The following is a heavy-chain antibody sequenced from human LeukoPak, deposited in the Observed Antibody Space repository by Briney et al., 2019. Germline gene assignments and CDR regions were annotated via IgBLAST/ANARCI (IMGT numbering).Heavy chain of an antibody. CDR2: ISYDGTNK. Sequence: GGALRLSCAASGFTFSSYDMHWVRQAPGKGLEWVAVISYDGTNKYYADDSVKGRFTISRDNSRDTLYLQMNSLSAEDTAVYYCAKERNYYGSGSSTDFDFWGQGTLVTVSS. V-gene: IGHV3-30*18. CDR1: GFTFSSYD. CDR3: AKERNYYGSGSSTDFDF. J-gene: IGHJ4*02. D-gene: IGHD3-10*01.